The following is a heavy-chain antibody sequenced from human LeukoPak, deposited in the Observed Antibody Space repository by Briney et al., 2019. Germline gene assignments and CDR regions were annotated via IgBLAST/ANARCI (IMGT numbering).Heavy chain of an antibody. CDR1: GFTFNTHW. V-gene: IGHV3-7*01. Sequence: PGGSLRLSCAASGFTFNTHWMNWVRQAPGKGLEWVALINPDGSQTHYVGSVKGRFTISREKGRFTISRDNAENSLYLQMNSLRAGDTAVYYCSRDLGYGALDPWGQGTLVTAST. J-gene: IGHJ5*02. D-gene: IGHD4-17*01. CDR3: SRDLGYGALDP. CDR2: INPDGSQT.